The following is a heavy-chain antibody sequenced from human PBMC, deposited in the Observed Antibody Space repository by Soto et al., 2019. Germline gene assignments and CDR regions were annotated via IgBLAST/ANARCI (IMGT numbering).Heavy chain of an antibody. CDR2: ISSTTNYI. J-gene: IGHJ4*02. CDR1: GFTFAMYG. V-gene: IGHV3-21*06. Sequence: GGSPIHCSAASGFTFAMYGMDSARQAPGKGLEWVSSISSTTNYIYYGDSMKGRFTISRDNAKNSLYLEMNSLRAEDTAVYYCARESEDLTSNFDYWGQGTLVTGSS. CDR3: ARESEDLTSNFDY.